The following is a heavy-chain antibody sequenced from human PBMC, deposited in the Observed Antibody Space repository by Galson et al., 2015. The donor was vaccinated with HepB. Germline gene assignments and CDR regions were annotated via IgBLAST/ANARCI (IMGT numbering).Heavy chain of an antibody. D-gene: IGHD3-3*01. CDR1: GFTFSSYA. J-gene: IGHJ6*02. CDR3: AINLAEWLLNYYGMGV. V-gene: IGHV3-23*01. Sequence: SLRLSCAASGFTFSSYAMSWVRQAPGKGLEWVSAISGSGGSTYYADSVKGRFTISRDNSKNTLYLQMNSLRAEDTAVYYCAINLAEWLLNYYGMGVWGQGTTVTVSS. CDR2: ISGSGGST.